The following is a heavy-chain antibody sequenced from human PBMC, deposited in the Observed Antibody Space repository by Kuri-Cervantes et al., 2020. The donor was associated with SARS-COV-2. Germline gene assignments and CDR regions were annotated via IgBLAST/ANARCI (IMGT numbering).Heavy chain of an antibody. Sequence: GGSLRLCCKGSGYSFTSYWIGWVRQMPGKGLEWMGIIYPGDSDTRYSPSFQGQVTISADKSISTAYMQWSSLKASDTAMYYCARQSADCSSTSCYIDYWGQGTLVTVSS. J-gene: IGHJ4*02. D-gene: IGHD2-2*02. CDR1: GYSFTSYW. V-gene: IGHV5-51*01. CDR3: ARQSADCSSTSCYIDY. CDR2: IYPGDSDT.